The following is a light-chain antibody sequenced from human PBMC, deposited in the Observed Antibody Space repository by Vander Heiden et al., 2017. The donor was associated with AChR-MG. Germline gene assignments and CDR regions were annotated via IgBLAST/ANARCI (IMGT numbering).Light chain of an antibody. J-gene: IGKJ5*01. V-gene: IGKV3-11*02. CDR1: QGVSSY. CDR3: QQRSNWPPIT. CDR2: DAS. Sequence: ELVLTQSPATLSLSPGERATLSCRSSQGVSSYVAWYQQKPGQARRLLSYDASNRATGIPARFSGSGSGRDFTLTISSLEPEEFAVYYCQQRSNWPPITFGQGTRLEIK.